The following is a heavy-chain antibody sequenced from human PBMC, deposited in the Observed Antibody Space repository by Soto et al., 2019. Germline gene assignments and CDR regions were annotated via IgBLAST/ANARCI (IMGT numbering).Heavy chain of an antibody. Sequence: PSPTLSLTCTVSGGSISSGDYYWSWIREPPGKGLEWIGYHYYRGSTYYNPSLKRRVTISLDTSKKQFSLKLSSVTAADTAVYYCAIGLNPALTPYPLRIWFDPWGQGTLVT. D-gene: IGHD3-9*01. CDR1: GGSISSGDYY. CDR2: HYYRGST. J-gene: IGHJ5*02. CDR3: AIGLNPALTPYPLRIWFDP. V-gene: IGHV4-30-4*01.